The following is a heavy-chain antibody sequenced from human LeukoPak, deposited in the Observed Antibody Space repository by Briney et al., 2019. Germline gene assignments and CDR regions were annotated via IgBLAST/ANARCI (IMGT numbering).Heavy chain of an antibody. Sequence: GGSLRLSCAASGFDFHNYVIHWVRQAPGKGLEWVAVISSDVNIKYYADSVKGRFTISRDSSSKMVSLQMNSLGTEDTAVYYCARAGRPLDYWGQGTLVTVSS. CDR2: ISSDVNIK. CDR3: ARAGRPLDY. J-gene: IGHJ4*02. V-gene: IGHV3-30-3*01. CDR1: GFDFHNYV.